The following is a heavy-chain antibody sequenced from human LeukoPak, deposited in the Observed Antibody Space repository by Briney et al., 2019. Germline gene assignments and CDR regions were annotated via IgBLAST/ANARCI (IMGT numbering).Heavy chain of an antibody. V-gene: IGHV3-48*01. CDR2: ISSRSSAI. D-gene: IGHD6-6*01. CDR1: GFTLSNYG. Sequence: GGSLRLSCAASGFTLSNYGMNWVRQAPGKGLEWVSYISSRSSAINYADSVKGRFTISRDNGKNLLYLRMNSLRVEDTAVYYCARGGAARPDYWGQGTLVTVSS. J-gene: IGHJ4*02. CDR3: ARGGAARPDY.